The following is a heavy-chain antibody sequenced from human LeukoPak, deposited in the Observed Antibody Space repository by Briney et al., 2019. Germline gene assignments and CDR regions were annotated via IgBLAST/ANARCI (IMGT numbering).Heavy chain of an antibody. CDR1: GFTFSNYA. J-gene: IGHJ4*02. CDR2: IYYRGTS. CDR3: ARHYCSGGNCYYFDH. D-gene: IGHD2-15*01. V-gene: IGHV4-59*08. Sequence: KPGGSLRLSCAASGFTFSNYAMSWIRQPPGQGLEWIGFIYYRGTSKYNPSLMSRVTMSVDTSKNQVSLKLSSVTAADAAVYYCARHYCSGGNCYYFDHWGQGTLVTVSS.